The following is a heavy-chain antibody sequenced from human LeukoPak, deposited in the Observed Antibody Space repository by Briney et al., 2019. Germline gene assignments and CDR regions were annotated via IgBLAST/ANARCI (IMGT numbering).Heavy chain of an antibody. J-gene: IGHJ4*02. CDR1: SGSLINYY. Sequence: PSETLSLTCTVSSGSLINYYWSWIRQPPGKGLQWIGYIFYWEVTYYNPSLKSRVTISVDTSKNQFVLNLNSVTAADTAVYFYARHDNVPVIRRGFDFWGQGTLVTVSS. CDR3: ARHDNVPVIRRGFDF. D-gene: IGHD2-21*02. V-gene: IGHV4-59*08. CDR2: IFYWEVT.